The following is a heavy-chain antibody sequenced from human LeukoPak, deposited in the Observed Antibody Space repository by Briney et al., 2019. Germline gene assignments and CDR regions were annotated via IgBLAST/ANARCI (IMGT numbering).Heavy chain of an antibody. Sequence: GAPVKVSCTTSGYTFTGYYMHWVRQAPGQGLEWMGWINPNSGGTNYAQKFQGRVTITRDTSISTAYMELSRLRSDDTAVYYCASGERVVTAIPGYYFDYWGQGALVTVSS. CDR2: INPNSGGT. J-gene: IGHJ4*02. CDR1: GYTFTGYY. D-gene: IGHD2-21*02. V-gene: IGHV1-2*02. CDR3: ASGERVVTAIPGYYFDY.